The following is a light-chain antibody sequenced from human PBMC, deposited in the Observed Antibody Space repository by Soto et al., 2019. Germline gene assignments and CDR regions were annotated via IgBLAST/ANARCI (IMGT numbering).Light chain of an antibody. CDR2: WAS. CDR3: EQYYSTPPT. J-gene: IGKJ1*01. V-gene: IGKV4-1*01. Sequence: DIVMTQSPDSLAVSLGERATINCKSSQSVLYSSNNKTYLAWYQQKPGQPPKLLIYWASTRESGVTDRFSGSGSGTDFTLAISSLQAEDVAVYYCEQYYSTPPTFGQGTKVVIK. CDR1: QSVLYSSNNKTY.